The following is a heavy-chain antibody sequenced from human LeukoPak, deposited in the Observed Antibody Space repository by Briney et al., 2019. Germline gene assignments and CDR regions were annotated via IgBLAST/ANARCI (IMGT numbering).Heavy chain of an antibody. D-gene: IGHD3-10*01. J-gene: IGHJ4*02. Sequence: ASVKVSCKASGYTFTAYYMHWVRQAPGQGLEWKGWINPNSGGTNTSQKFQDRVTLTRDTSINTAYMELSSLRSDDTAVYYCARAYGSGSSYHPDYWGLGTLVTVSS. V-gene: IGHV1-2*02. CDR2: INPNSGGT. CDR3: ARAYGSGSSYHPDY. CDR1: GYTFTAYY.